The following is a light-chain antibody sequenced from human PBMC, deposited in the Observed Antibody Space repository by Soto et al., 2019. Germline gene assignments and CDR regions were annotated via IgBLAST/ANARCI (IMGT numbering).Light chain of an antibody. CDR1: QGISNY. CDR3: QQTYNSPPIT. CDR2: GAS. J-gene: IGKJ5*01. Sequence: EIEMTQSPSSLSASLGDRVTISCRASQGISNYLAWYQQKPGKVPRLLIYGASTMQTGIPARISGSGSGADFTLTISSLQPEDFAAYYCQQTYNSPPITFGQGTRLEIK. V-gene: IGKV1-27*01.